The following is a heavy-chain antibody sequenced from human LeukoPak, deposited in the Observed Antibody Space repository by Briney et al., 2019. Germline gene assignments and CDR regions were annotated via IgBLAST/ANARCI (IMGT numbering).Heavy chain of an antibody. V-gene: IGHV3-23*01. CDR1: GFTFSSHA. CDR3: ARARWFGELLPNYYFDY. CDR2: ISGSGGST. J-gene: IGHJ4*02. D-gene: IGHD3-10*01. Sequence: GGSLRLSCAASGFTFSSHAMSWVRQAPGKGLEWDSAISGSGGSTYYADSVKGRFTISRDNSKNTLYLQMNSLRAEDTAVYYCARARWFGELLPNYYFDYWGQGTLVTVSS.